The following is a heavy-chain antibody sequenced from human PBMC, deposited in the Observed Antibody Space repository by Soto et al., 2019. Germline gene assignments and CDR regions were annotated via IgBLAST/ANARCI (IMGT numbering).Heavy chain of an antibody. J-gene: IGHJ6*03. Sequence: PGGSLRLSCAASGFTFSSYAMSWVRQAPGKGLEWVSAISGSGGSTYYADSVKGRFTISRDNSKNTLYLQMNSLRAEDTAVYYCAKDQRTQYYDILTGLPMEYYYYYMDVWGKGTTVTVSS. CDR3: AKDQRTQYYDILTGLPMEYYYYYMDV. CDR1: GFTFSSYA. CDR2: ISGSGGST. V-gene: IGHV3-23*01. D-gene: IGHD3-9*01.